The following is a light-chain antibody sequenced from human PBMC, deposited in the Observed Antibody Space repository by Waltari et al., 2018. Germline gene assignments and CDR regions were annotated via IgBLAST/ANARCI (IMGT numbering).Light chain of an antibody. V-gene: IGLV2-8*01. J-gene: IGLJ3*02. CDR2: EVS. CDR3: SSYAGSSNCV. Sequence: QSALTQPPSASGSPGQSLTIPCTGTSSDVGGYNYVSWYQQHPGKAPKLMIYEVSKRPSGVPDRFSGSKSGNTASLTVSGLQAEDEADYYCSSYAGSSNCVFGRGTKLTVL. CDR1: SSDVGGYNY.